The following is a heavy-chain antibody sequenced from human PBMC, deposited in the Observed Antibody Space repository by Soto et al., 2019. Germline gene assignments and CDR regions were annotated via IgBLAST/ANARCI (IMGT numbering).Heavy chain of an antibody. Sequence: ASVKVSCKASGYTFNSYGISWVRQAPGQGLEWMGWISAYNGNTNYAQKLQGRVTMTTDTSTSTAYMELRSLRSDDTAVYYCASSRGPNDCSGGSCYDNWFDPWGQGTLVTVSS. V-gene: IGHV1-18*01. CDR2: ISAYNGNT. D-gene: IGHD2-15*01. CDR3: ASSRGPNDCSGGSCYDNWFDP. CDR1: GYTFNSYG. J-gene: IGHJ5*02.